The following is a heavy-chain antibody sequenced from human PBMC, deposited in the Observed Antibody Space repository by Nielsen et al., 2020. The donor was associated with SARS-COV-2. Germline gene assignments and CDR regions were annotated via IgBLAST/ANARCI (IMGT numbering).Heavy chain of an antibody. CDR3: AKDSVGSSAPGYFDC. J-gene: IGHJ4*02. V-gene: IGHV3-74*01. CDR1: AFTFSTYW. D-gene: IGHD6-6*01. CDR2: INSDGSST. Sequence: GGSLRLSCAASAFTFSTYWMHWVRQAPGKGLVWVSRINSDGSSTSYADSVKGRFTISRDNSKNTLYLQMSSLRVEDTAVYYCAKDSVGSSAPGYFDCWGQGTLVTVSS.